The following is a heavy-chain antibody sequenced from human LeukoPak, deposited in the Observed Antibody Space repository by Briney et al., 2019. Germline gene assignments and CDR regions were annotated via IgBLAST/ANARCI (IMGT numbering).Heavy chain of an antibody. CDR3: ARAMSTFGGVRNFFDS. V-gene: IGHV3-48*04. CDR2: VSMRSGNI. CDR1: GFTFTGHN. D-gene: IGHD3-16*01. Sequence: GGSLRLSCAASGFTFTGHNMKWVRQAPGKGLEWVSFVSMRSGNIYYADYVKGRFSISRDNAKSSLDLQMNSLRAEDTAVYYCARAMSTFGGVRNFFDSWGQGTLVTVSS. J-gene: IGHJ4*02.